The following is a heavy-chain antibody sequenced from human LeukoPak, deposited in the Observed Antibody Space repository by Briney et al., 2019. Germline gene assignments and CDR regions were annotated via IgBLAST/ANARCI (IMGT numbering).Heavy chain of an antibody. CDR1: GFTFSSYS. Sequence: GGSLRLSCAASGFTFSSYSMNWVRQAPGKGLEWVSSISSSSSYIYYADSVKGRFTISRDNSKNTLYLQMNSLRAEDTAVYYCAKGLIVGDGDYWGQGTLVTVSS. D-gene: IGHD1-26*01. CDR2: ISSSSSYI. CDR3: AKGLIVGDGDY. V-gene: IGHV3-21*04. J-gene: IGHJ4*02.